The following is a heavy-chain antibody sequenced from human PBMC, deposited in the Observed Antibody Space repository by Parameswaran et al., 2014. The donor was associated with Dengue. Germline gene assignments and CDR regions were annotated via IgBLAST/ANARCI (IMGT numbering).Heavy chain of an antibody. J-gene: IGHJ6*02. CDR3: ARDILGPLLRYFDWLYYYYGMDV. D-gene: IGHD3-9*01. Sequence: VRQMPGKGLEWVAVISYDGSNKYYADSVKGRFTISRDNSKNTLYLQMNSLRAEDTAVYYCARDILGPLLRYFDWLYYYYGMDVWGQGTTVTVSS. V-gene: IGHV3-30*04. CDR2: ISYDGSNK.